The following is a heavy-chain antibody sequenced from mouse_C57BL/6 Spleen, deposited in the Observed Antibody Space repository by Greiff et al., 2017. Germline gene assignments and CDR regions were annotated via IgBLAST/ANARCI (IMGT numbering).Heavy chain of an antibody. CDR2: IDPSDSET. J-gene: IGHJ4*01. V-gene: IGHV1-52*01. D-gene: IGHD2-5*01. CDR1: GYTFTSYW. CDR3: ARSRVYYSNYWAMDY. Sequence: QVQLQQPGAELVRPGSSVKLSCKASGYTFTSYWMHWVKQRPIQGLEWIGNIDPSDSETHYNQKFKDKATLTVDKSSSTAYMQLSSLTSEDSAVYYCARSRVYYSNYWAMDYWGKGTSVTVSS.